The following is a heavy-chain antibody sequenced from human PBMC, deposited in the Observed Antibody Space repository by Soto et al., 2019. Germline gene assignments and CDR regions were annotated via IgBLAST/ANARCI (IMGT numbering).Heavy chain of an antibody. CDR2: INRDGSET. CDR3: ASEYSSGWNPLGY. CDR1: GFAFSSYW. Sequence: RGSLRLSCAASGFAFSSYWMHWVRQVPGKGLVWVSRINRDGSETTYADSVKGRFTISRDNANNTLSLQMNSLSTDDTAVYYCASEYSSGWNPLGYWGQGTQVTVSS. J-gene: IGHJ4*02. V-gene: IGHV3-74*01. D-gene: IGHD6-19*01.